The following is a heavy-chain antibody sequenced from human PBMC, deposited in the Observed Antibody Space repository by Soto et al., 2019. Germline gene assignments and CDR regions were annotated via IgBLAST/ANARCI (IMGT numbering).Heavy chain of an antibody. J-gene: IGHJ4*02. Sequence: GGSLRLSCAASGFTFSSYGMHWVRQAPGKGLEWVAVIWYDGSNKYYADSVKGRFTISRDNSKNTLYLQMNSLRAEDTAVYYCARDAGMTTVTTFADWGQGTLVTVSS. V-gene: IGHV3-33*01. D-gene: IGHD4-4*01. CDR1: GFTFSSYG. CDR3: ARDAGMTTVTTFAD. CDR2: IWYDGSNK.